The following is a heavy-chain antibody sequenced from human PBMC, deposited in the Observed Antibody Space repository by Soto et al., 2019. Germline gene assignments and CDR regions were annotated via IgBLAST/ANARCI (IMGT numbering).Heavy chain of an antibody. CDR1: EFTFSNYA. D-gene: IGHD3-10*01. J-gene: IGHJ5*02. CDR2: ISDNGGTT. V-gene: IGHV3-23*01. Sequence: PGGSLRLSCAASEFTFSNYAMSWVRQAPGKGLEWVSSISDNGGTTYYADSVKGRFTISRDNSKNTLYLQMNSLRAEDTAVYYCAAYGSGSYIPHNWFDPWGQGTLVTVSS. CDR3: AAYGSGSYIPHNWFDP.